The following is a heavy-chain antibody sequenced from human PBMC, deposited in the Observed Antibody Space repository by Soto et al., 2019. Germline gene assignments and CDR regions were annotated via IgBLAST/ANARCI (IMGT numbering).Heavy chain of an antibody. Sequence: EVHLVESGGGLVQPGGSLRLSCAASGFTFSDHYMDWVRQAPGKRLEWVARIRSRAKSYTTEYAASVKGRFTISRDDSNDSLYLQMNGLKIDDTAVYYCARDRLVTPGIGIDYWGQGTRVTVSS. V-gene: IGHV3-72*01. CDR2: IRSRAKSYTT. CDR3: ARDRLVTPGIGIDY. CDR1: GFTFSDHY. J-gene: IGHJ4*02. D-gene: IGHD3-9*01.